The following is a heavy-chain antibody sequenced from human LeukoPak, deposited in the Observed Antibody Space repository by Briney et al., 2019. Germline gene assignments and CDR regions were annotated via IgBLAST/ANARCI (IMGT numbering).Heavy chain of an antibody. J-gene: IGHJ5*02. Sequence: VASVKVSCKASGYTFTSYGISWVRQAPGPGLEWMGWISAYNGNTNYAQKLQGRVTMTTDTSTSTAYMELRSLRSDDTAVYYCARSYYYDSSGYQFDPWGQGTLVTVSS. CDR1: GYTFTSYG. CDR3: ARSYYYDSSGYQFDP. CDR2: ISAYNGNT. V-gene: IGHV1-18*01. D-gene: IGHD3-22*01.